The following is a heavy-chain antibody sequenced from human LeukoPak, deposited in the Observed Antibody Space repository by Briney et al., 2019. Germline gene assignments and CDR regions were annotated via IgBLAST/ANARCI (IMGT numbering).Heavy chain of an antibody. CDR2: ISYDGSNK. D-gene: IGHD6-19*01. J-gene: IGHJ4*02. CDR1: GFTFSSYG. CDR3: ARGRGWPTYYFDY. V-gene: IGHV3-30*03. Sequence: GGSLRLSCAASGFTFSSYGMHWVRQAPGKGLEWVAVISYDGSNKYYADSVKGRFTISRDNSKNTLYLQMNTLRAEDTAVYYCARGRGWPTYYFDYWGQGTLVTVSS.